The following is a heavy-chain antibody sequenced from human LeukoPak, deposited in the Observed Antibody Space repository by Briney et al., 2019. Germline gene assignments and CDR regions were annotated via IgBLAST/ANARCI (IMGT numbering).Heavy chain of an antibody. J-gene: IGHJ6*02. V-gene: IGHV3-30*04. CDR3: ARDSYGDSRSPYYYYYGMDV. CDR2: ISYDGSNK. Sequence: GGSLRLSCAASGFTFSSYAMHWVRQAPGKGLEWVAVISYDGSNKYYADSVKGRFTISRDNSKNTLYLQMNSLRAEDTAVYYCARDSYGDSRSPYYYYYGMDVWGQGTTVTVSS. CDR1: GFTFSSYA. D-gene: IGHD4-17*01.